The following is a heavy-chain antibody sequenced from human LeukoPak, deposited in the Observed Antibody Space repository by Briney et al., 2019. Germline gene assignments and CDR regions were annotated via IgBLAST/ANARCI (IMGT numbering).Heavy chain of an antibody. CDR3: ARDGCSSTCCPPWNYYYYMDV. J-gene: IGHJ6*03. CDR1: GYTFTGYY. CDR2: IYPNSGST. V-gene: IGHV1-2*02. Sequence: ASVKVSXKASGYTFTGYYMHWVRQAPGQGLEWMGWIYPNSGSTNYAQKFQGRATMTRDTSISTAYMELSRLRSDDTAVYYCARDGCSSTCCPPWNYYYYMDVWGKGTTVTVSS. D-gene: IGHD2-2*01.